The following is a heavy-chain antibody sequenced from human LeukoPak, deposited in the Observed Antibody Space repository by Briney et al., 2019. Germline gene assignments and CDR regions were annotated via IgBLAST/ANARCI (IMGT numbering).Heavy chain of an antibody. Sequence: SETLSLTCAVYGGSFSGYYWSWIRQPPGKGVEWIGEINHSGSTNYNPSLKSRVTISVDTSKNQFSLKLSSVTAADTAVYYCARILGYCSSTSCYRGLLYYYGMDVWGKGTTVTVSS. CDR3: ARILGYCSSTSCYRGLLYYYGMDV. CDR1: GGSFSGYY. J-gene: IGHJ6*04. V-gene: IGHV4-34*01. D-gene: IGHD2-2*01. CDR2: INHSGST.